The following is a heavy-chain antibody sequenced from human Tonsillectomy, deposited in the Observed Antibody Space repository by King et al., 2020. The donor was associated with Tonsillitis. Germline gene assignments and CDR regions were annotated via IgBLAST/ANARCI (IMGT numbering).Heavy chain of an antibody. D-gene: IGHD3-10*01. CDR1: GGSFSDYY. V-gene: IGHV4-34*01. CDR2: TNHSGST. J-gene: IGHJ5*02. CDR3: ASISEGHYHGTCAHNASNCFDP. Sequence: VQLQQWGAGLLKPSETLSLTCAVYGGSFSDYYRSWIRQPPGKGLEWIGETNHSGSTNCNPSLKSRVTISVDTSKNQFSLKVSSVTAADTAVYYCASISEGHYHGTCAHNASNCFDPWGQGTLVIVSS.